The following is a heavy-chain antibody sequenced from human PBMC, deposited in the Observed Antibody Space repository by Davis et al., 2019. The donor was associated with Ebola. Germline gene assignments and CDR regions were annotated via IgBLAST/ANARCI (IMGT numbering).Heavy chain of an antibody. Sequence: MPGGSLRLSCTVSGGSISSSSYYWGWIRQPPGKGLEWIGSIYYSGSTYYNPSLKSRVTISVDTSKNQFSLKLRSVTAADTAVYYCGRRVWGDSLDCGQGTLVTVSS. CDR3: GRRVWGDSLD. V-gene: IGHV4-39*01. CDR2: IYYSGST. CDR1: GGSISSSSYY. D-gene: IGHD2-21*01. J-gene: IGHJ4*02.